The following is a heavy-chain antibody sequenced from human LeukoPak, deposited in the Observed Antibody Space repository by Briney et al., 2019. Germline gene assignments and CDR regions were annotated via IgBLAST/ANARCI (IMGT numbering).Heavy chain of an antibody. Sequence: IPSGTLSLTCAVTGGSINSSNWWSWVRQPPGKGLEWIGEIYHSGSTNYNPSLKSRVTISVDKSKNQFSLKLSSVSAADTAVYYCATDTPDIRGVIHPALPDVWGQGTTVTVSS. CDR2: IYHSGST. J-gene: IGHJ6*02. D-gene: IGHD3-10*01. V-gene: IGHV4-4*02. CDR1: GGSINSSNW. CDR3: ATDTPDIRGVIHPALPDV.